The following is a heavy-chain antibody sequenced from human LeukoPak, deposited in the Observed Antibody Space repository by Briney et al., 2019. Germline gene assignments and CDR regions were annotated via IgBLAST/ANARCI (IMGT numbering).Heavy chain of an antibody. CDR2: INRDGSQR. J-gene: IGHJ4*02. CDR1: RFTFTTSS. V-gene: IGHV3-7*01. D-gene: IGHD3-3*01. CDR3: ARERQNKDFWSGGDY. Sequence: PGRSLRLSCAASRFTFTTSSMHWVRQAPGKGLEWVANINRDGSQRNHVDSVKGRFTISRDNAKNSLYLQMSSLRAEDTAVYYCARERQNKDFWSGGDYWGQGTLVTVSS.